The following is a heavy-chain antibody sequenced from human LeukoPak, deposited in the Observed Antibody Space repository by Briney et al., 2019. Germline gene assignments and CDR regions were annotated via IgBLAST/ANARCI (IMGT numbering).Heavy chain of an antibody. CDR1: GFTFSSYA. Sequence: PGGSLRLSCAASGFTFSSYAMSWVRQAPGKGLEWVSAISGSGGSTYYADSVKGRFTISRDNSKNTLYLQMNSLRAEDTAVYYCAKTAYYYDSSGYYQIYYFDYWGQGTLVTVSS. CDR2: ISGSGGST. J-gene: IGHJ4*02. D-gene: IGHD3-22*01. CDR3: AKTAYYYDSSGYYQIYYFDY. V-gene: IGHV3-23*01.